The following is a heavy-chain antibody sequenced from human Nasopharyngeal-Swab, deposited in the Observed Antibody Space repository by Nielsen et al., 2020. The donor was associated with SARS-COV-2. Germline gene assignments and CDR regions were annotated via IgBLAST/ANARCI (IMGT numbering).Heavy chain of an antibody. CDR2: ISGYNGNT. D-gene: IGHD3-22*01. J-gene: IGHJ5*02. CDR1: GYIFIIYG. Sequence: ASVKVSCKASGYIFIIYGMSWVRQAPGKGLEWMGWISGYNGNTNYAQKFQDRVTLTTDTSTSTAYMEMESLTSDDTAVYYCARVDYYESSGYFNHWGQGTLVTVAS. V-gene: IGHV1-18*01. CDR3: ARVDYYESSGYFNH.